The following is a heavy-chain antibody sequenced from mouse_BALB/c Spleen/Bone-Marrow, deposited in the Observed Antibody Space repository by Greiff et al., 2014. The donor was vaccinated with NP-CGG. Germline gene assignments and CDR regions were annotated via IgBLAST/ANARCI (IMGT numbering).Heavy chain of an antibody. V-gene: IGHV2-9*02. J-gene: IGHJ3*01. Sequence: QVQLQQPGPGLVSPSQSLSITCTVSGFSLTSYGVHWVRQPPGKGLEWLGVIWAGGSTNYNSALMSRLSISKDNSKSQVFLKMNSLQTDDTAMYYCARAAYRYDVTWFAYRGQGTLVTVSA. D-gene: IGHD2-14*01. CDR2: IWAGGST. CDR3: ARAAYRYDVTWFAY. CDR1: GFSLTSYG.